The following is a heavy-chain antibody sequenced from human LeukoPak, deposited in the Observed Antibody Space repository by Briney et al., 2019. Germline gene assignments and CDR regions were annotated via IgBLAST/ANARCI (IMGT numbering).Heavy chain of an antibody. CDR3: ATGPYYYDSSGYYYELGY. J-gene: IGHJ4*02. CDR1: GYTLTELS. V-gene: IGHV1-24*01. D-gene: IGHD3-22*01. Sequence: ASVNVSCKASGYTLTELSMHWVRQAPGEGLEWMGGFDPEDGETIYAQKFQGRVTMTEDTSTDTAYMELSSLRSEDTAVYYCATGPYYYDSSGYYYELGYWGQGTLVTVSS. CDR2: FDPEDGET.